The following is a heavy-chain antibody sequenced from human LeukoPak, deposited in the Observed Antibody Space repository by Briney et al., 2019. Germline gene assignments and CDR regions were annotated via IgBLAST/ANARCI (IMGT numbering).Heavy chain of an antibody. CDR1: GFTFSSYN. J-gene: IGHJ3*02. V-gene: IGHV3-11*04. CDR2: ISSSGSTI. D-gene: IGHD4-17*01. Sequence: GGSLRLSCAASGFTFSSYNMSWIRQAPGKGLEWVSYISSSGSTIYYADSVKGRFTISRDNAKNSLYLQMNSLRAEDTAVYYCARDQVDYGDYTGSDAFDIWGQGTMVTVSS. CDR3: ARDQVDYGDYTGSDAFDI.